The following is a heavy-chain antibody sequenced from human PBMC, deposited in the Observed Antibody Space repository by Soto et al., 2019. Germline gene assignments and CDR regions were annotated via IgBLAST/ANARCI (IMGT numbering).Heavy chain of an antibody. CDR2: IWYDGTNT. V-gene: IGHV3-33*01. CDR1: GFSFSTYG. J-gene: IGHJ6*02. CDR3: ARVEAPLIHSDHYYYGMDV. Sequence: VESGGGVVRPGRSLRLACEASGFSFSTYGMHWVRQAPGKGLQWVAVIWYDGTNTYYADSVKGRFTISRDNSKDTLYLEMNNLRAEDTAVYYCARVEAPLIHSDHYYYGMDVWGQGTTVTVSS. D-gene: IGHD5-18*01.